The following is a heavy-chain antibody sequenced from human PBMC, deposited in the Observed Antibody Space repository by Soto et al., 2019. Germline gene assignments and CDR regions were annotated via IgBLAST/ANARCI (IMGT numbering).Heavy chain of an antibody. J-gene: IGHJ3*02. Sequence: ASVKVSCKASGGTFSSYDINWVRQATGQGLEWMGWMNPNSGNTGYAQKFQGRVTMTRNTSISTAYMELSSLRSEDTAVYYCARELPESSGWGDAFDIWGQGTMVTVSS. CDR1: GGTFSSYD. D-gene: IGHD6-19*01. CDR3: ARELPESSGWGDAFDI. CDR2: MNPNSGNT. V-gene: IGHV1-8*02.